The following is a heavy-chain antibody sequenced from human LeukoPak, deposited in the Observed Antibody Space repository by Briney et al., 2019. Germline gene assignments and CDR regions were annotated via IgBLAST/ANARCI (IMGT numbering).Heavy chain of an antibody. Sequence: SQTLSLTCTVSGGSISSGGYYWSWIRQPPGKGLEWIGYIYHSGSTYYNPSLKSRVTISVDTSKNQFSLKLSSVTAADTAVYYCARWEGSGSFGKFDSWGQGTLVTVSS. J-gene: IGHJ5*01. D-gene: IGHD3-10*01. CDR1: GGSISSGGYY. CDR2: IYHSGST. CDR3: ARWEGSGSFGKFDS. V-gene: IGHV4-30-2*02.